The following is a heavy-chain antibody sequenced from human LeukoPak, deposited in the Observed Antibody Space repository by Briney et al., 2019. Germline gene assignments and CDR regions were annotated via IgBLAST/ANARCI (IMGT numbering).Heavy chain of an antibody. CDR3: ARDQLYCTGGYCYFDS. CDR2: TNGDGRST. CDR1: GFTFSSYW. V-gene: IGHV3-74*01. D-gene: IGHD2-8*02. Sequence: GGFLRLSCVASGFTFSSYWMHWVRQAPGKGLVWVSRTNGDGRSTSYADSVKGRFTISRDNAKNTLYLQMNSLRAEDTAMYYCARDQLYCTGGYCYFDSWGQGTLVTVSS. J-gene: IGHJ4*02.